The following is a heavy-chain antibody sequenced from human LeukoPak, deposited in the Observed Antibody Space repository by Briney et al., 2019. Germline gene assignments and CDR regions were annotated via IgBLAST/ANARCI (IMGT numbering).Heavy chain of an antibody. CDR2: IKQDGSEK. V-gene: IGHV3-7*01. D-gene: IGHD6-13*01. CDR1: GFTFSSYW. J-gene: IGHJ6*03. CDR3: ARVPPSSSWTYYYYYYMDV. Sequence: GGSLRLSCAGSGFTFSSYWMSWVRQAPGKGLEWVANIKQDGSEKYYVDSVKGRFTISRDNAKNSLYLQMNSLRAEDTAVYYCARVPPSSSWTYYYYYYMDVWGKGTTVTVSS.